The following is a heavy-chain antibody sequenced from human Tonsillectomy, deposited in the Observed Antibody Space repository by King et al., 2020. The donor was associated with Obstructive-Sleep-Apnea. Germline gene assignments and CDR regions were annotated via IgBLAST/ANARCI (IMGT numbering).Heavy chain of an antibody. Sequence: VQLVESGGGLVKPGGSLRLSCAASGFTFSNAWMSWVRQAPGKGLEWVGRIKSKTDGGTTDYAAPVKGRFTISRDDSKKTQYLQMNSLKTEDTAVYYCTQVYEWRLRSPIIDYWGQGTLVTVSS. CDR1: GFTFSNAW. V-gene: IGHV3-15*01. CDR3: TQVYEWRLRSPIIDY. D-gene: IGHD5-12*01. CDR2: IKSKTDGGTT. J-gene: IGHJ4*02.